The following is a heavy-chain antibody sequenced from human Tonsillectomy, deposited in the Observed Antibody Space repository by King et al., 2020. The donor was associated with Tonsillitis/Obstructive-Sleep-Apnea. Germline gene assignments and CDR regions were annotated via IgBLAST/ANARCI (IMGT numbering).Heavy chain of an antibody. Sequence: ITLKESGPTLVKPTQTLTLTCTFSGFSLSTSGVGVGWIRQPPGKALEWLALIYWDDDKRYSSSLKSRLTITKDTSKNQVVLTMTNMDPVDTATYYCARSQLLYGSGSYSDYWGQGTLVTVSS. J-gene: IGHJ4*01. D-gene: IGHD3-10*01. CDR2: IYWDDDK. CDR3: ARSQLLYGSGSYSDY. CDR1: GFSLSTSGVG. V-gene: IGHV2-5*02.